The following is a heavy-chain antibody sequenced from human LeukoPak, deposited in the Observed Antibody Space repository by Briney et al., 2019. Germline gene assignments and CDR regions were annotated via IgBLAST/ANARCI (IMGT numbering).Heavy chain of an antibody. J-gene: IGHJ3*02. D-gene: IGHD1-1*01. CDR2: IYYSGST. Sequence: SETLSLTCTVSGGSISSYYWSWIRQPPGKGLEWIGYIYYSGSTNYNPSLKSRVTISVDTSKNQFSLKLSSVTAADTAVYYCARGTERSSRLAFDIWGQGTMVTVSS. CDR1: GGSISSYY. CDR3: ARGTERSSRLAFDI. V-gene: IGHV4-59*12.